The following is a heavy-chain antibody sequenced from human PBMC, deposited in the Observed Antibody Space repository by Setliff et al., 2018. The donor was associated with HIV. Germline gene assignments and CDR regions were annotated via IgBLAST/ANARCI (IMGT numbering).Heavy chain of an antibody. V-gene: IGHV1-8*02. D-gene: IGHD3-22*01. Sequence: GASVKVSCKASGYTFTNYDINWVRQATGQGLEWMGWMNPNSGDTGYAQKFQGRVTMTRNTSINTAYMEVSSLRSDDTAVYYCATGRHYYDSSDYPANPFDVWGQGTLVTVSS. CDR2: MNPNSGDT. CDR1: GYTFTNYD. CDR3: ATGRHYYDSSDYPANPFDV. J-gene: IGHJ3*01.